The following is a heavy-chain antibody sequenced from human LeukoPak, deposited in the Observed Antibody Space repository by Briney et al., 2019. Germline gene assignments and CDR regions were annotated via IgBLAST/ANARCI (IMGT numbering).Heavy chain of an antibody. D-gene: IGHD1-7*01. CDR2: IRYDGSNK. J-gene: IGHJ4*02. Sequence: GGSLRLSCAASGFTFSSYGMHWVRQAPGKGLEWVAFIRYDGSNKYYADSVKGRFTISRDNSKNTLYLQMNSLRAEDTAVYYCARATHNWNYNSLPGLFDYWGQGTLVTVSS. V-gene: IGHV3-30*02. CDR1: GFTFSSYG. CDR3: ARATHNWNYNSLPGLFDY.